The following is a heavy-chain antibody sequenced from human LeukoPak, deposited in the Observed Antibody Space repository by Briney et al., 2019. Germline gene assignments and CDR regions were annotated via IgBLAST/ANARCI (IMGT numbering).Heavy chain of an antibody. CDR2: INPNSGGT. J-gene: IGHJ4*02. Sequence: ASVKVSCKASGGTFSSYAISWVRQAPGQGLEWMGWINPNSGGTNYAQKFQGRVTMTRDTSISTAYMELSRLRSDDTAVYYCARDYYDSSGYTDYWGQGTLVTVSS. D-gene: IGHD3-22*01. CDR3: ARDYYDSSGYTDY. CDR1: GGTFSSYA. V-gene: IGHV1-2*02.